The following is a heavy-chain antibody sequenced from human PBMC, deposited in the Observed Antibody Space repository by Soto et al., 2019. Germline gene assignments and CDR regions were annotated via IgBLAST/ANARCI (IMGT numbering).Heavy chain of an antibody. CDR1: GGTFSSYA. CDR2: IIPIFGTA. Sequence: SVKVSCKASGGTFSSYAISWVRQAPGQGLEWMGGIIPIFGTANYAQKFQGRVTITADESTSTTYMELSSLRSEDTAVYYCARHDYRNYYDYSGQGTLVPGSS. V-gene: IGHV1-69*01. D-gene: IGHD4-4*01. CDR3: ARHDYRNYYDY. J-gene: IGHJ4*02.